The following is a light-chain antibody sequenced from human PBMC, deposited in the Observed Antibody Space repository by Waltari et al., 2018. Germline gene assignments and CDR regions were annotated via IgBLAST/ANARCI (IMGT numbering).Light chain of an antibody. J-gene: IGKJ5*01. CDR3: QQRSNWPIT. V-gene: IGKV3-11*01. Sequence: EIVLTQSPATLSLSPGERATLSCRASQGVSIYLAWYQQKPGQAPRLLIYDASNRATGIPARFSGSGSGTDFTLTISSLEPEDFAVYYCQQRSNWPITFGQGTRLESK. CDR1: QGVSIY. CDR2: DAS.